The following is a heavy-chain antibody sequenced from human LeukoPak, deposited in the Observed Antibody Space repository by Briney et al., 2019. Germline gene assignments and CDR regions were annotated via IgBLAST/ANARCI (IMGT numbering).Heavy chain of an antibody. J-gene: IGHJ3*01. Sequence: ASVTVSSKASGYTFSENHIHWVRQAPGQGPEWMGWINPKSGATDSAQEFHSRLTMSRDTSIGTASMDMSGLRLDDTGIYYCARAGDESTGHYDSLHFWGQGTMVTVSS. CDR1: GYTFSENH. CDR3: ARAGDESTGHYDSLHF. D-gene: IGHD2-8*02. CDR2: INPKSGAT. V-gene: IGHV1-2*02.